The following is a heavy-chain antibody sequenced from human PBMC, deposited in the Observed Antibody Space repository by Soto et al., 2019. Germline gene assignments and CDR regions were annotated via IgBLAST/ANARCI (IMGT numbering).Heavy chain of an antibody. CDR2: FYYGGAIFYSGNI. Sequence: PSETLSLTCTVSGDSISSSNSHWGWTRQPPGKGLEYIGSFYYGGAIFYSGNIYYNPSLKSRVTISVDTSKNQFSLRLSSVTAADTGVYYCVRYDRINMKPYSPEGFHIWGQGTMVTVSS. CDR1: GDSISSSNSH. D-gene: IGHD3-3*02. CDR3: VRYDRINMKPYSPEGFHI. J-gene: IGHJ3*02. V-gene: IGHV4-39*01.